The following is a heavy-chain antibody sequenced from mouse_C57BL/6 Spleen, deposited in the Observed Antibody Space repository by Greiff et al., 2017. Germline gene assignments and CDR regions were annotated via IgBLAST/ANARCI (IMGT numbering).Heavy chain of an antibody. CDR1: GFTFSDYY. V-gene: IGHV5-16*01. D-gene: IGHD2-5*01. CDR3: ARSSNWAMDY. Sequence: EVKLVESEGGLVQPGSSMKLSCTASGFTFSDYYMAWVRQVPEKGLEWVANINYDGSSTYYLDSLKSRFIISSDNAKNILYLQMSSLKSEDTATYYCARSSNWAMDYWGQGTSVTVSS. CDR2: INYDGSST. J-gene: IGHJ4*01.